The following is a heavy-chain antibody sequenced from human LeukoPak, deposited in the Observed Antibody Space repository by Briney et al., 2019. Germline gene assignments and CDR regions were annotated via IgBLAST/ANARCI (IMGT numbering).Heavy chain of an antibody. D-gene: IGHD5-18*01. CDR1: GFTVSSNY. J-gene: IGHJ6*02. CDR2: IYSGGST. Sequence: GGSLRLSCAASGFTVSSNYMSWVRQAPGKGLEWVSVIYSGGSTYYADSVKGRFTISRDNSKNTLYLQMNSLRAEDTAVYYCARDLYSYGSYYYYYGMDVWGQGTTVTVSS. V-gene: IGHV3-53*01. CDR3: ARDLYSYGSYYYYYGMDV.